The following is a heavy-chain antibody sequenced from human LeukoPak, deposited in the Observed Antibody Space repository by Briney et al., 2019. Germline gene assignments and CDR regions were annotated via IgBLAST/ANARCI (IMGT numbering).Heavy chain of an antibody. CDR2: IYYSGST. D-gene: IGHD6-19*01. CDR3: ARNEEGYSSGWYAWFDP. Sequence: SETLSLTCTVSGGSISSYYWSWIRQPPGKGLEWIGYIYYSGSTNYNPSLKSRVTISVDTSKNQFSLKLSSVTAADTAVYYCARNEEGYSSGWYAWFDPWGQGTLVTVSS. CDR1: GGSISSYY. V-gene: IGHV4-59*08. J-gene: IGHJ5*02.